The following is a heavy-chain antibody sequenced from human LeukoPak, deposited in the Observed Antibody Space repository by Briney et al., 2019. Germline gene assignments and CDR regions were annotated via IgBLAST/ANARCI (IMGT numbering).Heavy chain of an antibody. CDR2: ISSSSSYI. CDR3: ARDSVDYGGKPYFFDY. CDR1: GFTFSSYS. D-gene: IGHD4-23*01. Sequence: GGSLRLSCAASGFTFSSYSMNWVRRAPGMGLEWVSSISSSSSYIYYADSVKGRFTISRDNAKNSLFLLMNSLRDEDTAVYYCARDSVDYGGKPYFFDYWGQGTLVTVSS. V-gene: IGHV3-21*01. J-gene: IGHJ4*02.